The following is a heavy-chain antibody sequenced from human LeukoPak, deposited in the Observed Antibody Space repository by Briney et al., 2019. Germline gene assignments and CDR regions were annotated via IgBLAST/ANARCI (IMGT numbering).Heavy chain of an antibody. V-gene: IGHV5-51*01. CDR3: ARRYCSSTFCHGAFDI. J-gene: IGHJ3*02. CDR2: ASPGDSDT. CDR1: GYTFTTYW. Sequence: GESLKISCKGSGYTFTTYWIGWVRQMPGKGLEWMGIASPGDSDTRYSPSFQGQVTISADKSIRTAYLQWSSLKASDTAMYYCARRYCSSTFCHGAFDIWGQGTMVTVSS. D-gene: IGHD2-2*01.